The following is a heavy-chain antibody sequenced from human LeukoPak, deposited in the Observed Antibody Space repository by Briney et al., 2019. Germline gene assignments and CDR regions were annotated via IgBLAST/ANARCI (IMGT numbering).Heavy chain of an antibody. CDR1: GFTFSSYG. D-gene: IGHD3-3*02. V-gene: IGHV3-30*03. CDR3: AGPGISDYGLDV. Sequence: GGSLRLSCAASGFTFSSYGMHWVRQAPGKGLEWVAVISSDGVNKYSAGSVKGRFIISRDNSKNALFLQMNSLRAEDTAVYYCAGPGISDYGLDVWGQGTTVTVSS. CDR2: ISSDGVNK. J-gene: IGHJ6*02.